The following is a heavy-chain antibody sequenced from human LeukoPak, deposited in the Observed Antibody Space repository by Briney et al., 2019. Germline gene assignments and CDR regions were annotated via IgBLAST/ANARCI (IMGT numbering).Heavy chain of an antibody. CDR3: ARDGGIAALYYYYYMDV. CDR1: GGTFSSYT. D-gene: IGHD6-6*01. CDR2: IIPILGIA. V-gene: IGHV1-69*04. J-gene: IGHJ6*03. Sequence: SVKVSCKASGGTFSSYTISWVRQAPGQGLEWMGRIIPILGIANYAQKFQGRVTITADKSTSTAYMELSSLRSEDTAVYYCARDGGIAALYYYYYMDVWGKGTTVTVSS.